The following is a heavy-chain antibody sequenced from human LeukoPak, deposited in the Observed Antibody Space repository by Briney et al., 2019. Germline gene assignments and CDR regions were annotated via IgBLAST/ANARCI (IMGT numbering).Heavy chain of an antibody. V-gene: IGHV3-30*02. D-gene: IGHD6-6*01. CDR1: GFTFSSYG. CDR3: AKEYTPSSPLGELDS. CDR2: IRHDEANS. Sequence: GGSLRLSCAASGFTFSSYGMHWVRQAPGKGLEWVAVIRHDEANSFYADSVQGRFTISGDTSKKLLYLQMNSLRVEDTAVYYCAKEYTPSSPLGELDSWGQGTLVTVSS. J-gene: IGHJ4*02.